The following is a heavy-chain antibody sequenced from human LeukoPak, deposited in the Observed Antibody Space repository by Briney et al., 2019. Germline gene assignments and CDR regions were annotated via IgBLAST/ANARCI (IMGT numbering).Heavy chain of an antibody. CDR2: ISGGGGTT. CDR3: TRGMGYSNPYYFDY. V-gene: IGHV3-23*01. D-gene: IGHD1-26*01. Sequence: GGSLRLSCAASGFTFSNYAMSWVRQAPGKGLEWVSAISGGGGTTYYADSVKGRFTISRDNSRNTLYLQMNNLRAEDTAFYYCTRGMGYSNPYYFDYWGQGTLLTVSS. J-gene: IGHJ4*02. CDR1: GFTFSNYA.